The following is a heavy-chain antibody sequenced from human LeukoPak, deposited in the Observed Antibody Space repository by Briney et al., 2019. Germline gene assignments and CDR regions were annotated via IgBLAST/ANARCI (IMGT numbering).Heavy chain of an antibody. CDR1: GGTFSSYA. V-gene: IGHV1-69*13. Sequence: SVKVSCKASGGTFSSYAMSWVRQAPGQGLEWMGGIIPIFGTANYAQKFQGRVTITADESTSTAYMELSSLRSEDTAVYYCARDKSSGWYPSYYYYYMDVWGKGTTVTVSS. D-gene: IGHD6-19*01. CDR2: IIPIFGTA. CDR3: ARDKSSGWYPSYYYYYMDV. J-gene: IGHJ6*03.